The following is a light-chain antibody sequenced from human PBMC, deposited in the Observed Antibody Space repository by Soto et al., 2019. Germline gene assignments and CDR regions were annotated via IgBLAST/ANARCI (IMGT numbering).Light chain of an antibody. J-gene: IGKJ3*01. V-gene: IGKV1-5*03. CDR2: KAS. Sequence: DIQMTQSPSTLSASVGDRVTITCRASQSISTWLAWYQQKPGKAPKLLIYKASNLESGVPSRFSGSGSGTEFTLTISCLQPDDFATYYCQQYNSYPITFSPGTKVDIK. CDR3: QQYNSYPIT. CDR1: QSISTW.